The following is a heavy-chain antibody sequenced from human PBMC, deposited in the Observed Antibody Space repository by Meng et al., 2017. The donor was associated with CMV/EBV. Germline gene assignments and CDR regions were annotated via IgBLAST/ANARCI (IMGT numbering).Heavy chain of an antibody. D-gene: IGHD6-19*01. CDR2: MNPNSGNT. V-gene: IGHV1-8*03. CDR1: GYTFTSYD. Sequence: SVKVSCKASGYTFTSYDINWVRQATGQGLEWMGWMNPNSGNTGYAQKFQGRVTITRNTSISTAYMELSSLRSEDTAVYYCARRGYSSRNWFDPWGQGTLVTVSS. J-gene: IGHJ5*02. CDR3: ARRGYSSRNWFDP.